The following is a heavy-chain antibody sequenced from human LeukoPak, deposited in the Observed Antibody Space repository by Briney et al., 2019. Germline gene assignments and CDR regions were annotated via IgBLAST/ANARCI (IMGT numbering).Heavy chain of an antibody. J-gene: IGHJ4*02. CDR3: ARDLGPAGYYDSGTYPIDY. Sequence: ASVKVSCKASGYTFTGYYMHWVRQAPGQGLEWMGWINPNSGGTNYAQKFQGRVTMTRDTSISTAYMELSRLRSDDTAVYYCARDLGPAGYYDSGTYPIDYWGQGTLVTVSS. V-gene: IGHV1-2*02. D-gene: IGHD3-10*01. CDR1: GYTFTGYY. CDR2: INPNSGGT.